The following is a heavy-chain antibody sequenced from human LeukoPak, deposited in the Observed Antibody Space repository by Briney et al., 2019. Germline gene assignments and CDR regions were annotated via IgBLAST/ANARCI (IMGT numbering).Heavy chain of an antibody. V-gene: IGHV4-39*01. Sequence: SETLSLTCAVSGVSITSNSNHWGWIRQAPGKGLEWVGNIYYSGTTSYNPSLQSRVSISVDTSKNQFSLWLSSVTAADTAVYYCARRGDILTDYAFDYWGQGTLVTVSS. CDR2: IYYSGTT. J-gene: IGHJ4*02. CDR3: ARRGDILTDYAFDY. D-gene: IGHD3-9*01. CDR1: GVSITSNSNH.